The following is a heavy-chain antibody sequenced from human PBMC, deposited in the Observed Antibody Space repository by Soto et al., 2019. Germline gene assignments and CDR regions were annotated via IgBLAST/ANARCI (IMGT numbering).Heavy chain of an antibody. J-gene: IGHJ4*02. V-gene: IGHV3-74*01. Sequence: HPGGSLRLSCVASGLSFSDYWIHWVRQAPGKGLIWVSGIRSGGDTDYADSVKGRFTISRDNAKNTVYLQMNNLRADDTAVYYCGRVDWNAGADWGQGTLVTVSS. CDR1: GLSFSDYW. CDR3: GRVDWNAGAD. CDR2: IRSGGDT. D-gene: IGHD1-1*01.